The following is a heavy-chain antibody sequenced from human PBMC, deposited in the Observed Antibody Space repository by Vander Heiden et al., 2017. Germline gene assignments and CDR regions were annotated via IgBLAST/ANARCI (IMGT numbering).Heavy chain of an antibody. J-gene: IGHJ4*02. CDR2: ISYDGSNK. D-gene: IGHD3-3*01. Sequence: QVQLVESGGGVVQPGGSLRLTCAASGFTFSSDGMHWVRQAPGKGLEWVAVISYDGSNKYYADSVKGRFTISRDNSKNTLYLQMNSLRAEDTAVYYCAKDRGGGYYDLNIDYWGQGTLVTVSS. CDR1: GFTFSSDG. V-gene: IGHV3-30*18. CDR3: AKDRGGGYYDLNIDY.